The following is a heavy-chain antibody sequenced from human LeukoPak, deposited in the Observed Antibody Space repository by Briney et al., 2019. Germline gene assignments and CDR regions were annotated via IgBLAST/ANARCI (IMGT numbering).Heavy chain of an antibody. CDR2: ISSSSSAI. J-gene: IGHJ4*02. CDR3: AQKGGTDH. CDR1: GFTFSRFG. Sequence: GGSLRLSCAASGFTFSRFGMNWIRQAPGKGLEWISYISSSSSAIYYADSVKGRFTISRDNAKNSLYLQMSSLRDEDTAVYYCAQKGGTDHWGQGTLVTVSS. V-gene: IGHV3-48*02. D-gene: IGHD2-15*01.